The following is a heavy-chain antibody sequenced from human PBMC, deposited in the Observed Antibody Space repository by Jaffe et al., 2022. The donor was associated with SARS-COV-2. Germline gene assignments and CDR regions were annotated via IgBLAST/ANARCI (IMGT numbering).Heavy chain of an antibody. V-gene: IGHV1-8*01. CDR3: ARGAGFTYYDYVWGSYAPMDV. CDR2: MNPNSGNT. Sequence: QVQLVQSGAEVKKPGASVKVSCKASGYTFTSYDINWVRQATGQGLEWMGWMNPNSGNTGYAQKFQGRVTMTRNTSISTAYMELSSLRSEDTAVYYCARGAGFTYYDYVWGSYAPMDVWGKGTTVTVSS. D-gene: IGHD3-16*01. J-gene: IGHJ6*03. CDR1: GYTFTSYD.